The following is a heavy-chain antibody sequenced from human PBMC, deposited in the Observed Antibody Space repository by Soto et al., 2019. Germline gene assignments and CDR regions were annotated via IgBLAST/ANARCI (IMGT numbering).Heavy chain of an antibody. J-gene: IGHJ4*02. Sequence: PGGSLRLSCAASGFTLSSYSMNWVRQAPGKGLEWVSSISSSSSYIYYADSVKGRFTISRDNAKNSLYLQMNSLRAEDTAVYYCASSPYTAMVPPDYWGQGTLVTVSS. D-gene: IGHD5-18*01. CDR3: ASSPYTAMVPPDY. CDR1: GFTLSSYS. V-gene: IGHV3-21*01. CDR2: ISSSSSYI.